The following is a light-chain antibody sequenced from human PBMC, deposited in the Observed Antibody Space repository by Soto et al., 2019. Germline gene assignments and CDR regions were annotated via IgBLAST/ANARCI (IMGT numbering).Light chain of an antibody. CDR3: QQCYSTPYD. Sequence: DIQMTQSPSSLSASVGDRVTITCRAGQSISNYLKWYQKKSGKAPKRLIYAPFSLQSGVPSRFSGSGSGTDFSLTISSLQTEDFAAYYCQQCYSTPYDFGQGTKLEIK. CDR1: QSISNY. J-gene: IGKJ2*01. V-gene: IGKV1-39*01. CDR2: APF.